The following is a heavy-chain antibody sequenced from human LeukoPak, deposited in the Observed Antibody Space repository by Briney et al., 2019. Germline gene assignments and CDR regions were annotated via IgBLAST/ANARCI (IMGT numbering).Heavy chain of an antibody. V-gene: IGHV1-18*01. Sequence: ASVKVSCKASGYTFTSYGISWVRQAPGQGLEWMGWISAYNGNTNYAQKLQGRVTMTTDTSTSTAYMELRSLRSDGTAVYYCARASEYYDFWSGYSSRTYYFDYWGQGTLVTVSS. CDR1: GYTFTSYG. D-gene: IGHD3-3*01. J-gene: IGHJ4*02. CDR2: ISAYNGNT. CDR3: ARASEYYDFWSGYSSRTYYFDY.